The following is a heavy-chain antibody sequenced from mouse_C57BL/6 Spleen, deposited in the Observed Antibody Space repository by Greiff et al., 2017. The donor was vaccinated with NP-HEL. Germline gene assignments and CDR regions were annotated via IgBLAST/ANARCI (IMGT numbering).Heavy chain of an antibody. CDR3: ARRNGRYYFDY. CDR2: IYPGGGYT. D-gene: IGHD1-1*02. CDR1: GYTFTNYW. V-gene: IGHV1-63*01. J-gene: IGHJ2*01. Sequence: VQLQESGAELVRPGTSVKMSCKASGYTFTNYWIGWAKQRPGHGLEWIGDIYPGGGYTNYNEKFKGKATLTADKSSSTAYMQFSSLTSEDSAIYYCARRNGRYYFDYWGQGTTLTVSS.